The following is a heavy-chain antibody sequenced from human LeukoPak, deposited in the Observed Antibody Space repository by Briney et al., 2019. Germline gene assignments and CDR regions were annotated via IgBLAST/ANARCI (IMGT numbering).Heavy chain of an antibody. CDR1: GGTFSSYA. V-gene: IGHV1-69*01. D-gene: IGHD6-13*01. Sequence: GSSVKVSCKASGGTFSSYAISWVRQAPGQGLEWMGGIIPIFGTANYAQKFQGRVTITADESTSTAYMELSSLRSEDTAVYYCARERYSSSWRGAIDIWGQGTMVTVSS. CDR2: IIPIFGTA. J-gene: IGHJ3*02. CDR3: ARERYSSSWRGAIDI.